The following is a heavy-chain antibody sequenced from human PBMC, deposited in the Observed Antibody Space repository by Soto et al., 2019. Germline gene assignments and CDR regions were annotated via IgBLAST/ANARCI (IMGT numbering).Heavy chain of an antibody. CDR2: ISDRGDNT. D-gene: IGHD3-10*01. J-gene: IGHJ4*02. CDR3: AKDCLGFGRTTEYS. CDR1: GFTFRSYA. Sequence: GGSLRLSCAASGFTFRSYAMSWARQAPGKGLEWVSGISDRGDNTYYADSVKGRFTISRDNSKNTLYLQMNSLRAEDTAIYYCAKDCLGFGRTTEYSWGQGALVTVSS. V-gene: IGHV3-23*01.